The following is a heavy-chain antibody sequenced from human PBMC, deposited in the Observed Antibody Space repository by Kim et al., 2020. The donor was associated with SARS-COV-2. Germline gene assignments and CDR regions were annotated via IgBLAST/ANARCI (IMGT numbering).Heavy chain of an antibody. CDR3: ARGYSGAGAAGY. D-gene: IGHD3-10*01. V-gene: IGHV1-3*01. CDR1: GYTFTSYA. CDR2: INAGNGNT. Sequence: ASVKVSCKASGYTFTSYAMHWVRQAPGQSLEWMGWINAGNGNTKYSQKFQGRVTITRDTSASTAYMELSSLRSEDTAVYYCARGYSGAGAAGYWGQGTLVTVSS. J-gene: IGHJ4*02.